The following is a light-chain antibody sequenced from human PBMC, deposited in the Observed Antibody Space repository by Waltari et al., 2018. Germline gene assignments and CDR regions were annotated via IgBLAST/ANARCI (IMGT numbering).Light chain of an antibody. CDR2: EVT. V-gene: IGLV2-23*02. CDR3: CSYSGDLSFGVV. CDR1: SYDGGNYDL. J-gene: IGLJ2*01. Sequence: QSALTQPASASPSPGQSVTIPCTGTSYDGGNYDLVAWYQQHPGKAPKLIIYEVTKRPSGFSNRFSGSKSGNTASLTISGLHTEDEGDYYCCSYSGDLSFGVVFGGGTKLTVL.